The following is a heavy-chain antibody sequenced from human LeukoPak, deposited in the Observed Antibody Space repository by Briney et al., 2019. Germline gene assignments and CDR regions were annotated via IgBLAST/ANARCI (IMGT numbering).Heavy chain of an antibody. CDR3: ARDYGGSSGWFDP. Sequence: GASVKVSCKASGHTSTTYAIHWVRQAPGQGLEWMGWMSPNSDNTGYAQKFQGRVTFTRDTSISTAYMELRSLTSEDTAVYYCARDYGGSSGWFDPWGQGTLVTVSS. CDR1: GHTSTTYA. V-gene: IGHV1-8*02. CDR2: MSPNSDNT. D-gene: IGHD4-23*01. J-gene: IGHJ5*02.